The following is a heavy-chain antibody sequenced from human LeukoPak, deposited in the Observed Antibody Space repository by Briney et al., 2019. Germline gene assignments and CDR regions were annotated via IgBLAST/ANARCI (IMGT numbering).Heavy chain of an antibody. V-gene: IGHV1-2*02. D-gene: IGHD6-19*01. CDR1: GYTFTGYY. CDR2: INPNSGGT. J-gene: IGHJ5*02. CDR3: TRDRSSGSNWFDP. Sequence: GASVKVSCKASGYTFTGYYMHWVRQAPGQGLEWMGWINPNSGGTNYAQKFQGRVTMTRDTSISTAYMELTRLTSDDTAVYYCTRDRSSGSNWFDPWGQGTLVTASS.